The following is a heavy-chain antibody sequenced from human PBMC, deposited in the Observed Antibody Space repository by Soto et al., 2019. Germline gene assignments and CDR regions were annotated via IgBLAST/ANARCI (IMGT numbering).Heavy chain of an antibody. J-gene: IGHJ6*02. Sequence: GGSLRLSCAASGFSFKSYAIHWVRQAPGKGLEWVAVVSYDGSNKFYADSVKGRFTISRDDSKDTVFLQMNSLRVEDTAVFYCARDRPGGYGYSWDDFLYYYGMDVWGQGTTVTVSS. CDR3: ARDRPGGYGYSWDDFLYYYGMDV. V-gene: IGHV3-30-3*01. D-gene: IGHD5-18*01. CDR1: GFSFKSYA. CDR2: VSYDGSNK.